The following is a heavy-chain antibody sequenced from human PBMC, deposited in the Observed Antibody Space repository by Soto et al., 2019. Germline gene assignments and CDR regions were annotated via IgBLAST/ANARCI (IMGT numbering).Heavy chain of an antibody. CDR2: ISWNSGSI. D-gene: IGHD6-19*01. CDR1: GFTFDDYA. J-gene: IGHJ4*02. Sequence: EVQLVESGGGLVQPGRSLRLSCAASGFTFDDYAMHWVRQAPGKGLEWVSGISWNSGSIGYADSVKGRFTISRDNAKNSLYLQMNSQRAEDTALYYCAKDISPRWLVPDYWGQGTLVTVSS. V-gene: IGHV3-9*01. CDR3: AKDISPRWLVPDY.